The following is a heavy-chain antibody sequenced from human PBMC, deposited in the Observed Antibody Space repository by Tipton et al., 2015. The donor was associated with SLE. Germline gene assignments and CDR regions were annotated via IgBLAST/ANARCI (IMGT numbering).Heavy chain of an antibody. CDR1: GGSISSGGYS. CDR3: ARDTIAAGRSWFDP. Sequence: TLSLTCAVSGGSISSGGYSWSWIRQPPGKGLEWIGYIYHSGSTYYNPSLKSRVTISVDRSKNQFSLKLSSVTAADTAVYYCARDTIAAGRSWFDPWGQGTLVTVSS. V-gene: IGHV4-30-2*01. CDR2: IYHSGST. J-gene: IGHJ5*02. D-gene: IGHD6-13*01.